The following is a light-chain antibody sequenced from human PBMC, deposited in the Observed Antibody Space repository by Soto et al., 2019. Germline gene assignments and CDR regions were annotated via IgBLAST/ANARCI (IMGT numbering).Light chain of an antibody. CDR3: QQRSDWLA. V-gene: IGKV3-11*01. J-gene: IGKJ4*01. CDR2: DAS. CDR1: QSVSSC. Sequence: VMTQSPDSLALSPSERSPLSCTTSQSVSSCLAWYQQKPGQAPRLLIYDASNRATGIPARFSGSGSGTDFTLTISSLEPEDFAIYYCQQRSDWLAFGGGTKVDIK.